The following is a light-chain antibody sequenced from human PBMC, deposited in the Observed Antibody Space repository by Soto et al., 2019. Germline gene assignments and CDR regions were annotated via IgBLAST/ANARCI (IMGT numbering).Light chain of an antibody. Sequence: DIQMTQSPSTLSASVGDRVTITCRASQSISSWLAWYQQKPGKAPKLLIYDASRMESGVPSRFSGSGSEIEFTLTIRCLQPYDFATYYCHQYNSYSQTFGQGTKVDIQ. CDR3: HQYNSYSQT. CDR2: DAS. V-gene: IGKV1-5*01. CDR1: QSISSW. J-gene: IGKJ1*01.